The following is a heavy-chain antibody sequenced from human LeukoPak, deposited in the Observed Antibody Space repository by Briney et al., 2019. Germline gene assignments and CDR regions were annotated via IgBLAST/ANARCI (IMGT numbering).Heavy chain of an antibody. V-gene: IGHV4-4*07. CDR2: IYTSGST. J-gene: IGHJ4*02. D-gene: IGHD3-22*01. Sequence: SETLSLTCTVSGGSISSYYWSWIRQPAGKGLEWIGRIYTSGSTNYNPSLKSRVTMSVDTSKNQFSLKLSSVTAADTAVYYCARGLYDSSGYRAMVVRAEGYYFDYWGQGTLVTVSS. CDR3: ARGLYDSSGYRAMVVRAEGYYFDY. CDR1: GGSISSYY.